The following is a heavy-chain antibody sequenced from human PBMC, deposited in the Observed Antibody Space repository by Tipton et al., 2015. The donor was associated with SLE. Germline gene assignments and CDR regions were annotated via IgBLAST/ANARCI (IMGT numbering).Heavy chain of an antibody. Sequence: FTISRDNAQNSLYLQMNSLRAEDTAVYYCARISTVTTSFDSWGQGTLVTVSS. V-gene: IGHV3-11*04. J-gene: IGHJ4*02. CDR3: ARISTVTTSFDS. D-gene: IGHD4-11*01.